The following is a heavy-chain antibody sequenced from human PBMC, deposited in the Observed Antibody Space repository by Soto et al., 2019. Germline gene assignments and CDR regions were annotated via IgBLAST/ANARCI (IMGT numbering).Heavy chain of an antibody. CDR2: IRYDGSNT. V-gene: IGHV3-33*01. D-gene: IGHD1-26*01. CDR1: GFTFSGYG. CDR3: ARDGVGATTYCGYFDY. J-gene: IGHJ4*02. Sequence: QVQLVESGGGVVQPGRSLRLSCAASGFTFSGYGMHWVRQAPGKGLEWVAVIRYDGSNTYYADSVKGRFTISRDNPKNTLYLQMNSLRAEDTAVYYCARDGVGATTYCGYFDYWGQGTLVTVSS.